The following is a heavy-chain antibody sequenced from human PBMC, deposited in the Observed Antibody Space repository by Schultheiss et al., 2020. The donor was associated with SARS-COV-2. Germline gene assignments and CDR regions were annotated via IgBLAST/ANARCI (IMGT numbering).Heavy chain of an antibody. CDR3: ARERARGYYYGMDV. Sequence: GESLKISCAASGFTFSSYGIHWVRQAPGKGLEWVAVISYDGSNKYYADSVKGRFTISRDNSKNTLYLQMNSLRAEDTAVYYCARERARGYYYGMDVWGQGTTVTVSS. CDR1: GFTFSSYG. CDR2: ISYDGSNK. J-gene: IGHJ6*02. V-gene: IGHV3-30*03.